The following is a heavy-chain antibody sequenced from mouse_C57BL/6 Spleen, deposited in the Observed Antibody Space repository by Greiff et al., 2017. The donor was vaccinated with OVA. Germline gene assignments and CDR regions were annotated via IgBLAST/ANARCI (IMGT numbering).Heavy chain of an antibody. Sequence: VQLKQPGAELVKPGASVKLSCKASGYTFTSYWMHWVKQRPGRGLEWIGRIDPNSGGTKYNEKFKSKATLTVDTPSSTAYMQLSSLTSEDSAVYYCATIYDGYSLLSDWGQGTTLTVSS. J-gene: IGHJ2*01. CDR2: IDPNSGGT. CDR1: GYTFTSYW. CDR3: ATIYDGYSLLSD. V-gene: IGHV1-72*01. D-gene: IGHD2-3*01.